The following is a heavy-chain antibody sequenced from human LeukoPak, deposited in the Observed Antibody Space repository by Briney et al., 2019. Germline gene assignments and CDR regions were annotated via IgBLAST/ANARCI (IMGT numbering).Heavy chain of an antibody. CDR2: ISGSGGST. V-gene: IGHV3-23*01. Sequence: GGSLRLSCAASGFTFSSYAMSWVRQAPEKGLEWVSAISGSGGSTYYADSVKGRFTISRDNSKNTLYLQMNSLRAEDTAVYYCAKVQTDDYGDYGWFDPWGQGTLVTVSS. CDR3: AKVQTDDYGDYGWFDP. CDR1: GFTFSSYA. D-gene: IGHD4-17*01. J-gene: IGHJ5*02.